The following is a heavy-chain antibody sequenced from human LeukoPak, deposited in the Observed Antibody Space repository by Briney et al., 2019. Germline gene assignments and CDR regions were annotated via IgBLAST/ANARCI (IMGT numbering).Heavy chain of an antibody. Sequence: GGSLRLSCAASGFTFNSYSMSWVRQAPGKGLEWVSALSGSGGSTYYADSVKGRFTISRDNSKNTLYLQMNSLRAEDTAVYYCAKYGSGWTLYFYYYMDVWGKGTTVTVS. CDR1: GFTFNSYS. CDR3: AKYGSGWTLYFYYYMDV. CDR2: LSGSGGST. D-gene: IGHD6-19*01. V-gene: IGHV3-23*01. J-gene: IGHJ6*03.